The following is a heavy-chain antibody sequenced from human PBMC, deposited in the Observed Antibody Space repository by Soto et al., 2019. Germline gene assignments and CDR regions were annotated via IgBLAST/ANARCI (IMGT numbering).Heavy chain of an antibody. J-gene: IGHJ4*02. Sequence: ETLSLTCAVSGYSISSGYYWGWIRQPPGKGLEWIGSLYHSGSTYYNPSLKSRVTISVDTSKNQFSLKLSSVTAADTAVYYCVGVATIKAFDYWGQGTLVTVSS. D-gene: IGHD5-12*01. CDR2: LYHSGST. V-gene: IGHV4-38-2*01. CDR3: VGVATIKAFDY. CDR1: GYSISSGYY.